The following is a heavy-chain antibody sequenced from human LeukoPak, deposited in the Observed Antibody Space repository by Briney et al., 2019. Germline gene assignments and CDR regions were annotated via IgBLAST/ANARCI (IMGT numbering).Heavy chain of an antibody. CDR2: IISSSNYI. V-gene: IGHV3-21*06. CDR1: GFSLNIYS. CDR3: ARDISRSWHVILDY. D-gene: IGHD3-3*02. J-gene: IGHJ4*02. Sequence: PGGSLRLSCVGSGFSLNIYSMNWFRQAPGKGLEWDSFIISSSNYIYYADSLKGRFTISRDNAKNSLYLQMNRLRAEDTAVYYSARDISRSWHVILDYWGQGPLVTVSS.